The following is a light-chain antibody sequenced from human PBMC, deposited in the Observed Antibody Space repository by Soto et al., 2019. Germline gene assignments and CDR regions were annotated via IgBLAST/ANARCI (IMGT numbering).Light chain of an antibody. CDR2: EVT. V-gene: IGLV2-14*01. CDR1: SSEDGGYNY. Sequence: QSALTQPASVSGSPGQSITISCPGTSSEDGGYNYVSWYQQHPGKAPKLMIYEVTNRPSGVSNRFSGSKSGNTASLTTSGLQAEDEADYYCSSYISRSTLVFGTGTKVPVL. J-gene: IGLJ1*01. CDR3: SSYISRSTLV.